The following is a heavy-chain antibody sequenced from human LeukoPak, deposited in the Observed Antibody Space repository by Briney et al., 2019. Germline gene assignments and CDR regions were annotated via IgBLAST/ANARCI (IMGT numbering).Heavy chain of an antibody. Sequence: GGSLRLSCEASTFTFSNYGMQWVRQAPGKGLEWVAVVSSDGSVEYYGDSVKGRFTISRDNSKNTLYLQMNSLRVEDTAVYYCVKEFGGHSYGAYFDYWGQGTLVTVSS. D-gene: IGHD5-18*01. V-gene: IGHV3-30*18. CDR2: VSSDGSVE. CDR1: TFTFSNYG. CDR3: VKEFGGHSYGAYFDY. J-gene: IGHJ4*02.